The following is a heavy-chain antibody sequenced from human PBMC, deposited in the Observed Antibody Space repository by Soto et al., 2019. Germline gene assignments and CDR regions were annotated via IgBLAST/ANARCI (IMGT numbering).Heavy chain of an antibody. V-gene: IGHV3-30*18. CDR3: AQARYYEYRLPMDV. J-gene: IGHJ6*03. Sequence: GGSLRLSCAASGFTFSSYGMHWVRQAPGKGLEWVAVISYDGSNKYYADSVKGRFTISRDNSKNTLYLQMNSLRAEDTAVYYCAQARYYEYRLPMDVWGKGTTVT. CDR1: GFTFSSYG. CDR2: ISYDGSNK. D-gene: IGHD3-3*01.